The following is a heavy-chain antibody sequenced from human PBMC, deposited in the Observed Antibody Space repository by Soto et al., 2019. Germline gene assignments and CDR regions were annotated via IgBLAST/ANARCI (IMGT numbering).Heavy chain of an antibody. J-gene: IGHJ4*02. CDR2: IFHSGNT. CDR3: ASARWDY. V-gene: IGHV4-34*12. CDR1: GGSFNANY. Sequence: SETLSLTCAVSGGSFNANYWTWIRQPPGKGLEWIGEIFHSGNTNYNPSLNSRVTISIDTSRNQFSLKLSSVTAADTAIYYCASARWDYWGQGTLVTVSS.